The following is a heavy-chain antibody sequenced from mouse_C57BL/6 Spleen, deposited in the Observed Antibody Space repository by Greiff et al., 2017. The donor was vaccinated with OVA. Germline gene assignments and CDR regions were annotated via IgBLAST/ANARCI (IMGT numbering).Heavy chain of an antibody. Sequence: VQLQQPGAELVMPGASVKLSCKASGYTFTSYWMHWVKQRPGQGLEWIGEIDPSDSYTNYNQKFKGKSTLTVDKSSSTAYMQLSSLTSEDSAVDYWARWLTGTRYFDVWGTGTTVTVSS. CDR3: ARWLTGTRYFDV. V-gene: IGHV1-69*01. CDR2: IDPSDSYT. J-gene: IGHJ1*03. D-gene: IGHD4-1*01. CDR1: GYTFTSYW.